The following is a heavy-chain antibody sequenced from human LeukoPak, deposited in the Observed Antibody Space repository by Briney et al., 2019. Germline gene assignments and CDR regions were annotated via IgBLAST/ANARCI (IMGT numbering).Heavy chain of an antibody. CDR3: ARDATVTTSDAFDI. V-gene: IGHV3-21*01. Sequence: GGSLRLSCAASGFTFSSYSMNWVRQAPGKGLEWVSSISSSSSYIYYADSVKGRFTISRGNAKNSLYLQMNSLRAEDTAVYYCARDATVTTSDAFDIWGQGTMVTVSS. D-gene: IGHD4-17*01. CDR1: GFTFSSYS. CDR2: ISSSSSYI. J-gene: IGHJ3*02.